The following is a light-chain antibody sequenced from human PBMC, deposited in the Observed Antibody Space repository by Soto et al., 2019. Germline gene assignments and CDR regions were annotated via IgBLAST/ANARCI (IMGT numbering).Light chain of an antibody. J-gene: IGKJ5*01. CDR3: QQYGTSEII. V-gene: IGKV3-20*01. Sequence: EIDFKQSPGTLSFSPGERATLSCRVSQTLSNSFIAWYQQKPGQAPRLLIYDTSSRATGVPDRYSASGSGTDFTLTISRLEPEDFAVFFCQQYGTSEIIFGQGTRLEI. CDR1: QTLSNSF. CDR2: DTS.